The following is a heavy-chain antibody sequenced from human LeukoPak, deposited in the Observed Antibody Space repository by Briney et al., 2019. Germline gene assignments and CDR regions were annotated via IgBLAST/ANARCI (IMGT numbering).Heavy chain of an antibody. CDR1: GFTFSNHA. D-gene: IGHD4-11*01. Sequence: GGSLRLSCAASGFTFSNHAMHWVRQAPAKGLNWLAVISHDGSNTYYGDSVKGRFTISRDNSKNTLDLQMNSLRAEDTAVYYCARETVTSHDAFDIWGQGAMVTVSS. V-gene: IGHV3-30-3*01. CDR2: ISHDGSNT. J-gene: IGHJ3*02. CDR3: ARETVTSHDAFDI.